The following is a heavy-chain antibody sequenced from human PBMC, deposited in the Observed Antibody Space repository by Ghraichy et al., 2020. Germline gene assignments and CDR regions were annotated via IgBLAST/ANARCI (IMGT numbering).Heavy chain of an antibody. V-gene: IGHV4-59*01. CDR3: AREGYYDSSGYYRHDAFDI. Sequence: SETLSLTCTVSGASISSYYWSWIRQPPGKGLEWIGYIYYSGSTNYNPSLKSRVTISVDTSKNQLSLKLSSVTAADTAVYYCAREGYYDSSGYYRHDAFDIWGQGTVVTVSS. CDR1: GASISSYY. J-gene: IGHJ3*02. D-gene: IGHD3-22*01. CDR2: IYYSGST.